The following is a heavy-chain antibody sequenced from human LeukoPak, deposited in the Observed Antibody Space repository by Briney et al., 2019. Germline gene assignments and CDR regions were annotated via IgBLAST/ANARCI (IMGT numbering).Heavy chain of an antibody. V-gene: IGHV3-30*03. Sequence: QSGGSLRLSCAASGFTFSSYSMNWVRQAPGRGLEWVAVISYDGSNKYYVDSVKGRFTISRDNSKNTLYLQMNSLRAEDTAVYYCARVGTSSLRDWFDPWGQGTLVTVSS. D-gene: IGHD2-8*01. CDR1: GFTFSSYS. CDR3: ARVGTSSLRDWFDP. J-gene: IGHJ5*02. CDR2: ISYDGSNK.